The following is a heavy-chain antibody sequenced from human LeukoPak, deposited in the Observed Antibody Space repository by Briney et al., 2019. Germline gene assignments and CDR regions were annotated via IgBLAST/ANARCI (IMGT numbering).Heavy chain of an antibody. CDR1: GYTFIGHY. J-gene: IGHJ4*02. CDR2: INPNGGGT. V-gene: IGHV1-2*02. Sequence: ASVKVSCKASGYTFIGHYMHWVRQAPGQGLEWMGWINPNGGGTNYAQKFQGRVTMTRDTSISTAYMELSSLTSDDTAVYYCARVIGFGELSLGYWGQGTLVTVSS. D-gene: IGHD3-10*01. CDR3: ARVIGFGELSLGY.